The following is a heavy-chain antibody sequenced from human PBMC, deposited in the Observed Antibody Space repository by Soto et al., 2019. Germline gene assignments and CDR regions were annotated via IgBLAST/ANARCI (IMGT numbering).Heavy chain of an antibody. D-gene: IGHD5-12*01. J-gene: IGHJ4*02. CDR1: GGSFSGYY. Sequence: SETLSLTCAVYGGSFSGYYWSWIRQPPGKGLEWIGEINHSGSTNYNPSLKSRVTISVDTSKNQFSLKLSSVTAADTAVCYCARNRGSRRTSDYWGQGTLVTVSS. CDR2: INHSGST. V-gene: IGHV4-34*01. CDR3: ARNRGSRRTSDY.